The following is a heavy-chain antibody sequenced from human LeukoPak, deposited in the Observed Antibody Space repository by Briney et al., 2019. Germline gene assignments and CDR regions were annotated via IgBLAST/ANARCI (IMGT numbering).Heavy chain of an antibody. CDR1: GFTFSTYG. CDR2: TTTNSTNK. CDR3: ATYSIQGAYV. Sequence: GGSLRLSCAASGFTFSTYGMRWVRQAPGKGLEWVSSTTTNSTNKYYADSVKGRFTISRDNAKNSLYLQMNSLRVEDAAVYYCATYSIQGAYVWGQGTTVTVSS. D-gene: IGHD4-11*01. V-gene: IGHV3-21*06. J-gene: IGHJ6*02.